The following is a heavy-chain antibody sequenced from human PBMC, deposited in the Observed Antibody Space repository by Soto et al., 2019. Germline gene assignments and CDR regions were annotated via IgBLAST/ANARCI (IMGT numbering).Heavy chain of an antibody. V-gene: IGHV3-21*01. J-gene: IGHJ6*03. D-gene: IGHD2-15*01. Sequence: GGSLRLSCAASGFTFSSYSMNWVRQAPGKRLEWVSSISSSSSYIYYADSVKGRFTISRDNAKNSLYLQMNSLRAEDTAVYYCARDNYCSGGSCSNYMDVWGKGTTVTVSS. CDR3: ARDNYCSGGSCSNYMDV. CDR2: ISSSSSYI. CDR1: GFTFSSYS.